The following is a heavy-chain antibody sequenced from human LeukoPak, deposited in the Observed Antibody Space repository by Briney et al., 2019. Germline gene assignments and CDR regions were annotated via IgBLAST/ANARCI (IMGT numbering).Heavy chain of an antibody. CDR3: ARDPGSGYVNNWFDP. CDR1: GFTFSSYW. V-gene: IGHV3-21*01. CDR2: ISGSSSYI. Sequence: PGGSLRLSCAAFGFTFSSYWMSWVRQAPGKGREWVSSISGSSSYIHYADSVKGRFTISRDNAKNSLYLQMYSLRAEDTAVYYCARDPGSGYVNNWFDPWGQGTLVTVSS. J-gene: IGHJ5*02. D-gene: IGHD3-22*01.